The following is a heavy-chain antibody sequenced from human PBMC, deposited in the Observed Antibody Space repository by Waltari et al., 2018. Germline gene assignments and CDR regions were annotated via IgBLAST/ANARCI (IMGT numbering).Heavy chain of an antibody. V-gene: IGHV4-38-2*01. J-gene: IGHJ5*02. CDR3: ARRGTTPSRIRNNWFDP. D-gene: IGHD1-1*01. CDR2: IYHSGST. Sequence: QVQLQESGPGLVKPSETLSLTCAVSGYSISSGYYWGWIRQPPGKGLEWIGSIYHSGSTYYNPSLKSRVTISVDTSENQFSLKLSSVTAADTAVYYCARRGTTPSRIRNNWFDPWGQGTLVTVSS. CDR1: GYSISSGYY.